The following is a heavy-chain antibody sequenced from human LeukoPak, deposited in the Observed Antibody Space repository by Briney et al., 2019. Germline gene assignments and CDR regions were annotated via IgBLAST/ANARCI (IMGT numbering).Heavy chain of an antibody. D-gene: IGHD2-21*01. J-gene: IGHJ4*02. V-gene: IGHV3-30*18. CDR1: GFTFSNYG. CDR2: ISNEGSND. CDR3: AKDMGKLWWCLGD. Sequence: GGSLRLACAASGFTFSNYGMHWVRQAPGKGLEWVAFISNEGSNDYYGDSVEGRFTISRDNSKNTLYLQMNSLIPEDTAVYYCAKDMGKLWWCLGDWGEGTLVTVSS.